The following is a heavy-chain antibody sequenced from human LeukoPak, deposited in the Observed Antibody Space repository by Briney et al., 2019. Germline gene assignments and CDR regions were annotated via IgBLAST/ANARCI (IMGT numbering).Heavy chain of an antibody. CDR3: ARDRAVVVAATDY. D-gene: IGHD2-15*01. CDR2: IIPIFGTA. V-gene: IGHV1-69*05. Sequence: SVKVSCKASGGTFSSYAISWVRQAPGQGLEWMGGIIPIFGTANYAQKFQGRVTITTDESTSTAYMELSSLRSEDTAVYYCARDRAVVVAATDYWGQGTLVTVSS. J-gene: IGHJ4*02. CDR1: GGTFSSYA.